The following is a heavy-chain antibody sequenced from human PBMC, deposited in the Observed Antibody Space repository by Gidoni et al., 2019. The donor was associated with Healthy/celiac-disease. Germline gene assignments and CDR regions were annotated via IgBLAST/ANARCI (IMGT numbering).Heavy chain of an antibody. Sequence: QVQLVESGGGLVKPGGSLRLSGAASGFHFSDYYMRWIRQAPGKGLGWVSYISSSSSYTNYADSVKGRFTISRDNAKNSLYLQMNSLRAEDTAVYYCARDLYYYDSSGYRPGWFDPWGQGTLVTVSS. CDR3: ARDLYYYDSSGYRPGWFDP. V-gene: IGHV3-11*06. CDR2: ISSSSSYT. CDR1: GFHFSDYY. J-gene: IGHJ5*02. D-gene: IGHD3-22*01.